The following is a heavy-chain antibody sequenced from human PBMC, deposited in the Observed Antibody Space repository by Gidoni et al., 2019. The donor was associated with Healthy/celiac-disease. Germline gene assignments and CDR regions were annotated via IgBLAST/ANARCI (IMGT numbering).Heavy chain of an antibody. V-gene: IGHV6-1*01. Sequence: QVQLQQSGPGLVQPSQTLSLTCAISGDSVSSNSAAWNWIRQSPSRGLEWLGRTYYRSKWYNDYAVSVKSRITINPDTSKNQFSLQLNSVTPEDTAVYYCARDKAESGDIVATGFDYWGQGTLVTVSS. J-gene: IGHJ4*02. CDR2: TYYRSKWYN. CDR3: ARDKAESGDIVATGFDY. D-gene: IGHD5-12*01. CDR1: GDSVSSNSAA.